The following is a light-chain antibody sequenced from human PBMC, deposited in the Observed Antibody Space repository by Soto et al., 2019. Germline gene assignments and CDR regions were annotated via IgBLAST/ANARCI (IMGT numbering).Light chain of an antibody. CDR3: AEYVTSAFS. J-gene: IGKJ5*01. Sequence: IGVTQSAGTVSLTPGERATLSCRASQSVSSRLAWYQQKPGQAPSLLISGASSRATGIPDRFSGSGSGTDFTLTISRLEPEDFALYLHAEYVTSAFSFVQGSR. CDR2: GAS. V-gene: IGKV3-20*01. CDR1: QSVSSR.